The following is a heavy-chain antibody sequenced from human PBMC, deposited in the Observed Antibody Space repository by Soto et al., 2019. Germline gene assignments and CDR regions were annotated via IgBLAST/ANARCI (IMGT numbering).Heavy chain of an antibody. D-gene: IGHD3-3*01. J-gene: IGHJ6*02. CDR2: INHRGST. CDR1: CGSFSGYY. V-gene: IGHV4-34*01. Sequence: SETLSLTCVVYCGSFSGYYWSWIRQPPGKGLEWIGEINHRGSTNYNASLKSRVTISVDTSKNQFSLKLSSVTAADTAVYYCATNGSYYDFWSGYYCWGGIDVWGQGTTVTVSS. CDR3: ATNGSYYDFWSGYYCWGGIDV.